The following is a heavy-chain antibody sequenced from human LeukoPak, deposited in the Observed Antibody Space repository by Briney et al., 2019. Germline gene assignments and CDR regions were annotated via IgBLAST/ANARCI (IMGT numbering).Heavy chain of an antibody. CDR3: ARDPYYYGSGSSVLV. V-gene: IGHV3-30*02. J-gene: IGHJ6*02. D-gene: IGHD3-10*01. CDR2: RRYDGSNK. CDR1: GFTFSSYG. Sequence: GGSLRLSCAASGFTFSSYGMHWVRQAPGKGLEWVAFRRYDGSNKYYADSVKGRFTISRDNAKNSLYLQMNSLRAEDTAVYYCARDPYYYGSGSSVLVWGQGTTVTVSS.